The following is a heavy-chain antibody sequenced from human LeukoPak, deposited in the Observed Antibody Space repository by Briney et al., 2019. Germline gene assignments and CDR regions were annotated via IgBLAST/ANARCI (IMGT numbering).Heavy chain of an antibody. CDR1: GGSISSYH. J-gene: IGHJ5*02. CDR2: IYYSGST. CDR3: AREVVSSGWYRGLDP. Sequence: SETLSLTCTVSGGSISSYHWSWIRQPPGKGLEWIGHIYYSGSTNYNPSLKSRVTISVDTSKNQFSLKLSSVTAADTAVYYCAREVVSSGWYRGLDPWGQGTLVTVSS. V-gene: IGHV4-59*01. D-gene: IGHD6-19*01.